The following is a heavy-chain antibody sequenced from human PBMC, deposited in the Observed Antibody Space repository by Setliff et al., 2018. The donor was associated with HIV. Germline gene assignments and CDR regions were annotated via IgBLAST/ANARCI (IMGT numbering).Heavy chain of an antibody. CDR2: IYPGDSDT. CDR3: ARQGVEYYYDSSGPGGAFDI. V-gene: IGHV5-51*01. Sequence: GESLKISCKGSGYSFTSYWIGWVRQMPGKGLEWMGIIYPGDSDTRYSPSFQGQVTISADKSISTAYLQWSSLKASDTATYYRARQGVEYYYDSSGPGGAFDIWGQGTMVTVSS. J-gene: IGHJ3*02. D-gene: IGHD3-22*01. CDR1: GYSFTSYW.